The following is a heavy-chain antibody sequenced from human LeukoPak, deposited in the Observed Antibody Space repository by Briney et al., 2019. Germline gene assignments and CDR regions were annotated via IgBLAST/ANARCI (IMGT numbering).Heavy chain of an antibody. CDR2: IKQDGSVK. J-gene: IGHJ3*02. V-gene: IGHV3-7*01. D-gene: IGHD7-27*01. CDR1: GFTFSKFW. CDR3: ARAASNWGDAFDI. Sequence: GGSLRLSCAASGFTFSKFWMSWVRQAPGKGLKWVANIKQDGSVKYYVDSVKGRFTISRDNAKNSLYLQMNSLRAEDTAVYYCARAASNWGDAFDIWGQGTMVTVSS.